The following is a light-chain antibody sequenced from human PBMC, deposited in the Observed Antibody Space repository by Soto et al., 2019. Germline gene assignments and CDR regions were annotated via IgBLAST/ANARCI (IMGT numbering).Light chain of an antibody. Sequence: EIVMTQSPATXSVSPGERATLSCRASQSVSSNLAWYQQKPGQAPRLLIYGASTRATGIPARFSGSGSGTEFTLTISSLQSEDFAVYYCQQYNNWQYTFGQGTKLEIK. CDR2: GAS. CDR3: QQYNNWQYT. J-gene: IGKJ2*01. V-gene: IGKV3-15*01. CDR1: QSVSSN.